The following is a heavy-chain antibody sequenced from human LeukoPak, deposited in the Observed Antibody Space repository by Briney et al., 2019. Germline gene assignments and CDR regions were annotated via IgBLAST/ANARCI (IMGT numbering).Heavy chain of an antibody. CDR3: ARDRGYCSSTSCYSSWFDP. D-gene: IGHD2-2*01. J-gene: IGHJ5*02. CDR2: ISNDGSNR. V-gene: IGHV3-30-3*01. CDR1: GFTFSSYP. Sequence: GRSLRLSCAASGFTFSSYPMQWVRQAPGKGLEWVAVISNDGSNRYYADSVKGRFTISRDNAKNTLYLQMNSLRAEDTAVYYCARDRGYCSSTSCYSSWFDPWGQGTLVTVSS.